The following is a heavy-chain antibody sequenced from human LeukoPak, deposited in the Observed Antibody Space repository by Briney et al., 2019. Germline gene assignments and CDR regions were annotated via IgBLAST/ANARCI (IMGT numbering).Heavy chain of an antibody. CDR1: GGSISSYY. D-gene: IGHD3-22*01. CDR3: ARGRYYDSSGYFHMYYFDY. J-gene: IGHJ4*02. Sequence: PSETLSLTCTVSGGSISSYYWSWIRQPPGKGLEWIGYIYYSGSTNYSPSLKSRVTISVDTSKNQFSLKLSSVTAADTAVYYCARGRYYDSSGYFHMYYFDYWGQGTLVTVSS. CDR2: IYYSGST. V-gene: IGHV4-59*01.